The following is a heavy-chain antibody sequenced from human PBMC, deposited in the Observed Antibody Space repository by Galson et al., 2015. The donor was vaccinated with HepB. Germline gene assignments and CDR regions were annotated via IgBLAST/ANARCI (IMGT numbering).Heavy chain of an antibody. CDR2: ISSSSSTI. Sequence: SLRLSCAASGFTFSSYSMNWARQAPGKGLEWVSYISSSSSTIYYADSVKGRFTISRDNAKNSLYLQMNSLRDEDTAVYYCVSRFYSSSSRGSPYWYFDLWGRGTLVTVSS. CDR3: VSRFYSSSSRGSPYWYFDL. CDR1: GFTFSSYS. V-gene: IGHV3-48*02. D-gene: IGHD6-13*01. J-gene: IGHJ2*01.